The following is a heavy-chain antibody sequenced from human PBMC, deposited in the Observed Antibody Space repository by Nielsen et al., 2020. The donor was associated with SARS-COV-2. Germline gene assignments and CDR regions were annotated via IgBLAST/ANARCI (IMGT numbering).Heavy chain of an antibody. V-gene: IGHV6-1*01. J-gene: IGHJ6*02. CDR2: TYYRSKWYN. CDR1: GDSVSSNSAA. Sequence: SETLSLTCAISGDSVSSNSAAWNWIRQSPSRGLEWLGRTYYRSKWYNDYAVSVRSRLTLNADTSNNQFSLHLNSVTSEDTAMYYCTRDPGYYHGMDVWGQGTTVIVSS. CDR3: TRDPGYYHGMDV.